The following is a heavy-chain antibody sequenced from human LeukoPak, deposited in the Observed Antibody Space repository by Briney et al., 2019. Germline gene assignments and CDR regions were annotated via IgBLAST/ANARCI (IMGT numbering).Heavy chain of an antibody. D-gene: IGHD3-10*01. V-gene: IGHV3-7*01. Sequence: GGSLRLSCAASGFTFSSYWMSWVRQAPGKGLEWVANIKQDGSEEYYVDSVKGRFTVSRDNAKNSLYLQMNSLRDEDTAVYYCARDLHYAFDIWGQGTMVTASS. CDR2: IKQDGSEE. J-gene: IGHJ3*02. CDR3: ARDLHYAFDI. CDR1: GFTFSSYW.